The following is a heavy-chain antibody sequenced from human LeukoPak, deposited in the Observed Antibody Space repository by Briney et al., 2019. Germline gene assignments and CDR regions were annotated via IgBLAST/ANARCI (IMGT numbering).Heavy chain of an antibody. D-gene: IGHD3-10*01. CDR1: GGTFSSYA. CDR3: ARGQTDYYGSGSFAGDY. J-gene: IGHJ4*02. Sequence: SVKVSCKASGGTFSSYAISWVRQAPGQGHEWMGGIIPIFGTANYAQKFQGRVTITTDESTSTAYMELSSLRSEDTAVYYCARGQTDYYGSGSFAGDYWGQGALVTVSS. CDR2: IIPIFGTA. V-gene: IGHV1-69*05.